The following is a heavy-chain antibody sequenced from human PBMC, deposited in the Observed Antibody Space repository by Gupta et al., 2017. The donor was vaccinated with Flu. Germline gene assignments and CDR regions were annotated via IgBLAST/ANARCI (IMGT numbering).Heavy chain of an antibody. CDR3: ARDERITGGHFDY. Sequence: GSYYWSWIRQPAGKGLEWIGRIYTSGSTNYNPSLKSRVTISVDTSKNQFSLKLSSVTAADTAVYYCARDERITGGHFDYWGQGTLVTVSS. J-gene: IGHJ4*02. V-gene: IGHV4-61*02. CDR1: GSYY. D-gene: IGHD1-14*01. CDR2: IYTSGST.